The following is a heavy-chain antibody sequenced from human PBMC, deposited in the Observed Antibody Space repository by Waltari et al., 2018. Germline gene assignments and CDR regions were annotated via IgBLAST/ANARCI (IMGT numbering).Heavy chain of an antibody. CDR3: ARDLLQL. Sequence: EVQLVESGGGLVQPGGSLRLSCAASGFTFSSYCMSWVRQAPGKGLEWVANIKQDGSEKYYVDSVKGRFTISRDNAKNSLYLQMNSLRAEDTAVYYCARDLLQLGGQGTLVTVSS. CDR1: GFTFSSYC. CDR2: IKQDGSEK. D-gene: IGHD6-13*01. V-gene: IGHV3-7*01. J-gene: IGHJ4*02.